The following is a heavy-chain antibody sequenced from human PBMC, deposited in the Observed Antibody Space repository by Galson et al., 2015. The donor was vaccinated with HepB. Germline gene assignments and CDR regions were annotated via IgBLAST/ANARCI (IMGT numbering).Heavy chain of an antibody. CDR2: IHPSGST. J-gene: IGHJ5*02. CDR1: GGSIRSVTYY. V-gene: IGHV4-31*11. D-gene: IGHD6-6*01. Sequence: TLSLTCAVSGGSIRSVTYYWSWIRQHPGKGLEYIGYIHPSGSTYYSPSLKSRVTISVDTSKDQFSLELSSVTAADTAVYYCARVPIAPRRWFDPWGQGTLVTVSS. CDR3: ARVPIAPRRWFDP.